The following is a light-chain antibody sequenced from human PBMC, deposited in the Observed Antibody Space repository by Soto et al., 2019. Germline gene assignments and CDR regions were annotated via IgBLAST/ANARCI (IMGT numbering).Light chain of an antibody. J-gene: IGLJ1*01. V-gene: IGLV2-11*01. CDR2: DVS. Sequence: QSALTQPRSVSGSPGQSVTISCTGTSSDVGGYNYVSWYQQHPGKAPKLMIYDVSKRPSGVPDRFSGSKSGNTASLTISGLQAEDEADYYCCSSAGRYSYVFGTATRSPS. CDR1: SSDVGGYNY. CDR3: CSSAGRYSYV.